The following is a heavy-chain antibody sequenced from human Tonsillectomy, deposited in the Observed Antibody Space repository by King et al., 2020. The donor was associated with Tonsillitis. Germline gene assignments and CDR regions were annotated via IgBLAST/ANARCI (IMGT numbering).Heavy chain of an antibody. J-gene: IGHJ6*02. Sequence: VQLVESGGGLVKPGRSLRLSCAASGFTFHDYAMHWVRHVPGKGLEWVSGITWDSRKIGYADSVKGRFTISRDNAKNSLYLEMNTLRPEDTAVYYCAKDWGVGIIFYYGMDVWGQGTTVTVSS. D-gene: IGHD2-8*01. CDR1: GFTFHDYA. CDR3: AKDWGVGIIFYYGMDV. V-gene: IGHV3-9*01. CDR2: ITWDSRKI.